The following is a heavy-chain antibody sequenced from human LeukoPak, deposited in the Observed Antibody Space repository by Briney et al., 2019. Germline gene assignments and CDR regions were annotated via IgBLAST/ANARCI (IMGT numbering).Heavy chain of an antibody. Sequence: ASVKVSCKVSVYTLTELSMHWVRQAPGKGLEWMGGFDPEDGETIYAQKFQGRVTMTEDTSTDTAYMELSSLRSEDTAVYYCARDAREVLFWFGEFFPWGQGTLVTVSS. J-gene: IGHJ5*02. V-gene: IGHV1-24*01. CDR3: ARDAREVLFWFGEFFP. D-gene: IGHD3-10*01. CDR2: FDPEDGET. CDR1: VYTLTELS.